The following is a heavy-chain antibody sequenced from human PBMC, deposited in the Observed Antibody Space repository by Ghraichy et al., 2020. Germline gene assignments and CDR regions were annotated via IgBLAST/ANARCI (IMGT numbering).Heavy chain of an antibody. V-gene: IGHV4-59*01. CDR2: IYYSGST. CDR1: GGSISTYY. Sequence: SETLSLTCTVSGGSISTYYWNWIRQPPGKGLEWIGYIYYSGSTNYNPSLKSRVTISVDTSKNQFSLKLSSVTAADTAFYYCARSYYYGMDVWGQGTAVTVSS. CDR3: ARSYYYGMDV. J-gene: IGHJ6*02.